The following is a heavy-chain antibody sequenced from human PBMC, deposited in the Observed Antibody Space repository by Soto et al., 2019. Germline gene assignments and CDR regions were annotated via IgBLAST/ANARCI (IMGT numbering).Heavy chain of an antibody. D-gene: IGHD3-10*01. CDR2: ISNGGGTI. CDR1: GFTFSDYY. J-gene: IGHJ4*02. Sequence: PGGSLRLSCAASGFTFSDYYMSWIRQAPGKGLEWLSYISNGGGTIQYADSVKGRFTISRDNTKNSLFLQINSLRAEDTAFYYCARDLGSHPFDCWGQGTLVTVSS. V-gene: IGHV3-11*01. CDR3: ARDLGSHPFDC.